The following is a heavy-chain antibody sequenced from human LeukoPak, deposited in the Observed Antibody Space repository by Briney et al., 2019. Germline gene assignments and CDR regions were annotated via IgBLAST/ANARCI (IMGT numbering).Heavy chain of an antibody. CDR2: IRYDGSNK. CDR1: GFTFSSYG. V-gene: IGHV3-30*02. J-gene: IGHJ4*02. CDR3: AKGPTYSSSQHYFDY. D-gene: IGHD3-22*01. Sequence: GGSLRLSCAASGFTFSSYGMHWVRQAPGKGLEWVAFIRYDGSNKYYADSVKGRFTISRDNSKNTLYLQMNSLRPEDTAVYYCAKGPTYSSSQHYFDYWGQGTLVTVSS.